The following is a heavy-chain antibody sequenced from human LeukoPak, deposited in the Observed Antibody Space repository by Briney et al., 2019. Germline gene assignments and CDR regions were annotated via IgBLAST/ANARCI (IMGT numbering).Heavy chain of an antibody. D-gene: IGHD3-22*01. CDR3: ARIGGDSGYYYYFDY. J-gene: IGHJ4*02. CDR1: GGSISSYY. CDR2: IYYSGST. V-gene: IGHV4-59*01. Sequence: LETLSLTCTVSGGSISSYYWSWIRQPPGKGLEWIGFIYYSGSTNYNPSLKSRVTISVNTSKNQFSLKLSSVSAADTAVYYCARIGGDSGYYYYFDYWGQGTLVTVSS.